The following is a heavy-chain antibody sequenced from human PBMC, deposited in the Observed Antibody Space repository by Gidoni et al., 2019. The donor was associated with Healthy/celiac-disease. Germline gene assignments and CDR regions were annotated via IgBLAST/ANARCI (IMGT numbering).Heavy chain of an antibody. J-gene: IGHJ4*02. CDR2: IRSKAYGGTT. CDR1: GFTFGDYA. CDR3: TTYDSSGYYSPLDY. Sequence: EVQLVESGGGLVKPGRSLSLSCTASGFTFGDYAMSWFRQAPGKGLEWVGFIRSKAYGGTTEYAASVKGRFTISRDDSKSIAYLQMNSLKTEDTAVYYCTTYDSSGYYSPLDYWGQGTLVTVSS. D-gene: IGHD3-22*01. V-gene: IGHV3-49*05.